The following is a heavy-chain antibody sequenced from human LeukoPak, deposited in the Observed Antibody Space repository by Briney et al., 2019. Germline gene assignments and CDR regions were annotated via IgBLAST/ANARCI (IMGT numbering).Heavy chain of an antibody. D-gene: IGHD6-19*01. CDR2: ISYDGSNK. Sequence: PGGSLRLSCAASGFTFSSYAMHWVRQAPGKGLEWVAVISYDGSNKYYADSVKGRFAISRDNSKNTLYLQMNSLRAEDTAVYYCARDSTTLIAVALLGENDAFDIWGQETMVTVSS. J-gene: IGHJ3*02. V-gene: IGHV3-30*09. CDR1: GFTFSSYA. CDR3: ARDSTTLIAVALLGENDAFDI.